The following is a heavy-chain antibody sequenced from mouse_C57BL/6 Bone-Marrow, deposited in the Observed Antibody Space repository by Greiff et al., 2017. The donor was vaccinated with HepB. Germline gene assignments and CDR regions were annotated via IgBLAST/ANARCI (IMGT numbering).Heavy chain of an antibody. V-gene: IGHV1-15*01. CDR3: TEGYKYRVYAMDY. CDR2: IDPETGGP. CDR1: GYTFTDYE. D-gene: IGHD2-14*01. J-gene: IGHJ4*01. Sequence: VQLQESGAELVRPGASVTLSCKASGYTFTDYEMHWVKQTPVHGLECIGAIDPETGGPAYNQQFTGQALLTADTSSSTAYIELRSLTSEYSAVYYCTEGYKYRVYAMDYWGQGTSVTASS.